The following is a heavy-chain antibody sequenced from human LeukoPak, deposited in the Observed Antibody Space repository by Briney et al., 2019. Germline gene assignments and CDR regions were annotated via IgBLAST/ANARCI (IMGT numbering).Heavy chain of an antibody. CDR3: AREVYYDTSGFYSYFDY. CDR2: IYTSGST. D-gene: IGHD3-22*01. V-gene: IGHV4-61*02. CDR1: GDSISSGRYY. J-gene: IGHJ4*02. Sequence: PSQTLSLTCTVSGDSISSGRYYWRWIPQPAGKGLEWIVRIYTSGSTNYNPSLKSRVTISVDTSKNQFSLKLSSVTAADTAVYYCAREVYYDTSGFYSYFDYWGQGTLVSVSS.